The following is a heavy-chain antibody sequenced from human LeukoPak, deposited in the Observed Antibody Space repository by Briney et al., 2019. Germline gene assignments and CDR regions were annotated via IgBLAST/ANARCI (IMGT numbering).Heavy chain of an antibody. V-gene: IGHV1-3*01. CDR2: IYVFNGNP. CDR3: ARHSRTISNWFDT. J-gene: IGHJ5*02. D-gene: IGHD1-1*01. Sequence: ASVPVTCKATGLTFSTFVIHSVGQVRGQKVAWMGWIYVFNGNPKYSQNLQGRVTITMDTSASTAAMSLSCLTSEDTAVYYYARHSRTISNWFDTWGEGTPVTVSS. CDR1: GLTFSTFV.